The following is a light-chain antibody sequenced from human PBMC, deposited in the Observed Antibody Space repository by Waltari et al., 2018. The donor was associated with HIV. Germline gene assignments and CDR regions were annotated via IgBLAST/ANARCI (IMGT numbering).Light chain of an antibody. J-gene: IGKJ4*01. V-gene: IGKV3-11*01. Sequence: DIVLTQSPGTLSLSPGERATLSCRASHSIGTFLAWYQQRPGQAPRLLIYDASNRATGIPARFSGSGSGADFTLTISSLEPEDFAVYYCQQRSNWPPGAFGGGTKVEIK. CDR2: DAS. CDR1: HSIGTF. CDR3: QQRSNWPPGA.